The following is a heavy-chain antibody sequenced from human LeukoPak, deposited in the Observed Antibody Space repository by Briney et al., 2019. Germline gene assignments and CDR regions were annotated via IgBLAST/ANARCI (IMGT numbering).Heavy chain of an antibody. D-gene: IGHD2/OR15-2a*01. J-gene: IGHJ6*03. V-gene: IGHV3-11*04. CDR2: ISSSGYST. CDR3: TGGSDKVLSGEYYYYMDV. Sequence: GGSLRLSCAASGFSFSDHYMTWIRQSPGKGLECLSSISSSGYSTYHAGSVKGRFSLSRDNAKNSLALQMHSLRAEDTAVYYCTGGSDKVLSGEYYYYMDVWGTGTTVTVSS. CDR1: GFSFSDHY.